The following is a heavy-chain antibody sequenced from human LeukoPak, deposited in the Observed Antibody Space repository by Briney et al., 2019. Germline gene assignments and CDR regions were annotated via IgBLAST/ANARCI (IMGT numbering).Heavy chain of an antibody. D-gene: IGHD3-10*01. CDR1: GGSISSYY. CDR3: ARDWRNGSGSSLFDY. V-gene: IGHV4-4*07. J-gene: IGHJ4*02. CDR2: IYTSGST. Sequence: PSETLSLTCTVSGGSISSYYWSWIRQPAGKGQEWIGRIYTSGSTNYNPSLKSRVTMSVDTSKNQFSLKLNSVTAADTAVYYCARDWRNGSGSSLFDYWGQGTLVTVSS.